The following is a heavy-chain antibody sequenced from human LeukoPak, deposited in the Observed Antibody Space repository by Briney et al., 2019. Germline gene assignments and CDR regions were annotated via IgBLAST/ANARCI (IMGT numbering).Heavy chain of an antibody. J-gene: IGHJ4*02. CDR2: ISGSGGST. D-gene: IGHD6-13*01. V-gene: IGHV3-23*01. CDR3: VSSSSWYYYFDY. Sequence: GGSLRLSCAASGFTFSSYAMSWVRQAPGKGLEWVSAISGSGGSTYYVDSVKGRFTISRDNSKNTLYLQMNSLRAEDTAVYYCVSSSSWYYYFDYWGQGTLVTVSS. CDR1: GFTFSSYA.